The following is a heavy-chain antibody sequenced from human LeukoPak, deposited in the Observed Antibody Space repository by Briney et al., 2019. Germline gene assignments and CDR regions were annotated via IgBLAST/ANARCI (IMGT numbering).Heavy chain of an antibody. D-gene: IGHD3-10*01. V-gene: IGHV4-59*01. J-gene: IGHJ4*02. CDR1: GGSISNYY. Sequence: PSETLSLTCTVSGGSISNYYWSWIRQPPGKGLEWIGYIYSSGSTGYSPSLKSRVTISVDTSKNQFSLKLRSVTAADTAVYYCARVPTGTYSIDFWGQGTLVTVSS. CDR2: IYSSGST. CDR3: ARVPTGTYSIDF.